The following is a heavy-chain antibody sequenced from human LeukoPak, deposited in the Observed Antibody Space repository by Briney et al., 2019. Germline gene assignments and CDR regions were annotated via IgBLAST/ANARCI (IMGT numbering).Heavy chain of an antibody. J-gene: IGHJ6*02. D-gene: IGHD1-26*01. V-gene: IGHV4-39*01. CDR2: IYYSGST. CDR3: ARRRWDFHYGMDV. CDR1: GGSISSSNYY. Sequence: SETLSLTCTVSGGSISSSNYYWGWIRQPPGKGLEWIGSIYYSGSTYYNPSLKSRVTISVDTSKNQFSLKLSSVTAADTAVYYCARRRWDFHYGMDVWGQGTTVTVSS.